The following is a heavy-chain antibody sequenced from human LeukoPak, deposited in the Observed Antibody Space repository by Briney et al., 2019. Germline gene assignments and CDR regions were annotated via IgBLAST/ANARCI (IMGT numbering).Heavy chain of an antibody. D-gene: IGHD3-10*01. J-gene: IGHJ5*01. CDR2: ISNDGTST. Sequence: PGGSLRLSCAASGVXFSSHSIHWVRQAPGKGLVWVSGISNDGTSTTYADSVKGRFTISRDNAKNTLYLQMHSLRAEDTAVYSCARGWFGPDSCGQGTLVTVSS. CDR3: ARGWFGPDS. V-gene: IGHV3-74*01. CDR1: GVXFSSHS.